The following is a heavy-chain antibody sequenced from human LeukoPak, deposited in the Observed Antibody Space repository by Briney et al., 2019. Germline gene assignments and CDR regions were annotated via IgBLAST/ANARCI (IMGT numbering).Heavy chain of an antibody. D-gene: IGHD5-24*01. J-gene: IGHJ4*02. Sequence: GGSLRLSCAASRFTFSSYAMSWVRQAPGKGLEWVSAISGSGGSTYYADSVKGRFTISRDNSKNTLYLQMNSLRAEDTAVYYCAKDKALLRDGYNSYFDYWGQGTLVTVSS. CDR2: ISGSGGST. CDR3: AKDKALLRDGYNSYFDY. CDR1: RFTFSSYA. V-gene: IGHV3-23*01.